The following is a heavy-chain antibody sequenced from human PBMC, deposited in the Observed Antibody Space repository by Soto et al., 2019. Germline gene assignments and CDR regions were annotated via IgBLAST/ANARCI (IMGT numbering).Heavy chain of an antibody. Sequence: SETLSLTCTVSGGSISSSSYYWGWIRQPPGKGLEWIGSIYYSGSTYYNPSLKSRVTISVDTSKNQFSLKLSSVTAADTAVYYCARHVTVAVAGTGVLFDYWGQGTLVTVSS. D-gene: IGHD6-19*01. J-gene: IGHJ4*02. CDR1: GGSISSSSYY. CDR3: ARHVTVAVAGTGVLFDY. V-gene: IGHV4-39*01. CDR2: IYYSGST.